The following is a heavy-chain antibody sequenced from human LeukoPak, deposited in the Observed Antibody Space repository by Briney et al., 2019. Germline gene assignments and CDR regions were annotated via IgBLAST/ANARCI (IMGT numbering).Heavy chain of an antibody. Sequence: SETLSLTCAVYGGSFSGYYWSWIRQPPGKGLEWIGEINHSGSTNYNPSLKSRVTISVDTSKNQFSLKLSSVTAADTAVYYCARTMVQGVISDYWGQGTLVTVSS. J-gene: IGHJ4*02. CDR2: INHSGST. CDR3: ARTMVQGVISDY. CDR1: GGSFSGYY. V-gene: IGHV4-34*01. D-gene: IGHD3-10*01.